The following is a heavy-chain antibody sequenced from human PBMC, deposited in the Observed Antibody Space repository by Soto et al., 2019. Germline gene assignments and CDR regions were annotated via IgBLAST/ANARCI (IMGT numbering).Heavy chain of an antibody. CDR1: GGSIISYY. CDR2: ISTSGTT. CDR3: ATKGDYGGWFDP. D-gene: IGHD3-10*01. J-gene: IGHJ5*02. V-gene: IGHV4-4*07. Sequence: PSETLSRTCTGSGGSIISYYWGWIRQPAGKGLELIGRISTSGTTNYNPSLKSRVTMSLDTSKTHFSLKLTSVTAADTAVYYCATKGDYGGWFDPWGQGTLVTVSS.